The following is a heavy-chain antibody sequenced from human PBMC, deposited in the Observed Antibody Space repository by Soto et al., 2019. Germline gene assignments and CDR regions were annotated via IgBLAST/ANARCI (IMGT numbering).Heavy chain of an antibody. V-gene: IGHV3-30*18. J-gene: IGHJ6*02. CDR3: AKDSVGRIAACIYYYSHYGMDV. D-gene: IGHD6-6*01. CDR1: GFTFSSYC. CDR2: ISYDGSNK. Sequence: GGSLRLSCAASGFTFSSYCMHWVRQAPGKGLEWVAVISYDGSNKYYGNTVKAQNTMSRDNFKNKLYLQMNSLGAEDTAVYYCAKDSVGRIAACIYYYSHYGMDVWGQGTTVTVSS.